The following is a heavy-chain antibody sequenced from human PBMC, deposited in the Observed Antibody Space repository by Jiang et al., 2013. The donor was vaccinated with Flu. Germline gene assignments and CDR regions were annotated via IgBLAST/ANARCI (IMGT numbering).Heavy chain of an antibody. D-gene: IGHD2-2*01. CDR1: GFTFSSYA. V-gene: IGHV3-23*04. CDR3: AKENDGYCSSTSCYSYGMDV. Sequence: LVESGGGLVQPGGSLRLSCAASGFTFSSYAMSWVRQAPGKGLEWVSAISGSGGSTYYADSVKGRFTISRDNSKNTLCLQMNSLRAEDTAVYYCAKENDGYCSSTSCYSYGMDVWGKGTTVTVSS. CDR2: ISGSGGST. J-gene: IGHJ6*04.